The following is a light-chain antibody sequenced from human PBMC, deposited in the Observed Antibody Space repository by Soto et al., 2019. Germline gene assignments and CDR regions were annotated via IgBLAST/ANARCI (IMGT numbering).Light chain of an antibody. J-gene: IGLJ2*01. Sequence: QSVLTQPPSASGTPGQRVTISCSGSNFNIGGNTVHWYQQLPGTAPKLLIYDDDQRPSGVPDRFSGSKSGTSASLAISGLQSEDEADYYCATWDDSLIRVVFGGGTKLTVL. V-gene: IGLV1-44*01. CDR1: NFNIGGNT. CDR3: ATWDDSLIRVV. CDR2: DDD.